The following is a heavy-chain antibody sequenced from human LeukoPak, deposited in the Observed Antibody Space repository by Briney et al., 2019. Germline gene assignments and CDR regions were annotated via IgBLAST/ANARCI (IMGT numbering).Heavy chain of an antibody. J-gene: IGHJ3*02. Sequence: GGSLRLSCAASGFTFSSYELYWVRQAPGKGLEWISYISSSSSTIKYADSVRGRFTISRADARGSLFLQMNSLRAEDTAIYYCGASRQYVGAFDIWGQGTLVTVSS. V-gene: IGHV3-48*03. CDR1: GFTFSSYE. D-gene: IGHD3-16*01. CDR2: ISSSSSTI. CDR3: GASRQYVGAFDI.